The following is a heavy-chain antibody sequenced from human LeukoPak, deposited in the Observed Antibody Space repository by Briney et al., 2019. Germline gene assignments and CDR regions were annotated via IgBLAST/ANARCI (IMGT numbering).Heavy chain of an antibody. D-gene: IGHD3-16*01. CDR2: IGHSSSYI. CDR1: GFTFSSHS. V-gene: IGHV3-21*01. J-gene: IGHJ4*02. Sequence: PGGSLRLSCAASGFTFSSHSMNWVRQAPGKGLEWVSSIGHSSSYIYYADSVKGRFTISRDNAKNSLYLQMNSLRAEDTAVYYCARDGGFDYWGQGTLVTVSS. CDR3: ARDGGFDY.